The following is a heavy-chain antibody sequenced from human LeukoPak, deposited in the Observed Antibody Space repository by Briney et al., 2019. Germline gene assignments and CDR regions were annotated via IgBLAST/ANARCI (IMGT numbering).Heavy chain of an antibody. CDR1: GFTFSSYS. J-gene: IGHJ4*02. CDR3: AKDRGRTGATGGFDY. V-gene: IGHV3-30*02. Sequence: SGGSLRLSCAASGFTFSSYSMHWVRQAPGKGLEWVAFIRYDGSNKYYADSVEGRFTISRDNSKNTLYLQMNSLRAEDTAVYYCAKDRGRTGATGGFDYWGQGTLVTVSS. D-gene: IGHD1-7*01. CDR2: IRYDGSNK.